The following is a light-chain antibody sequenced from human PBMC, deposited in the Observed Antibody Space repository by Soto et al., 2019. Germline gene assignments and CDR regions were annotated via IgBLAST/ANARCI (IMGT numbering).Light chain of an antibody. V-gene: IGKV3-11*01. Sequence: EIVLTQSPATLSLSPGERSTLSCRASQSVSSYLAWYQQKPGQAPRLLIYDASNRATGIPARLSGSGSGTDFTLTISSLEPEDSAVYYCQQRSNWITFGQGTRLEIK. CDR1: QSVSSY. J-gene: IGKJ5*01. CDR2: DAS. CDR3: QQRSNWIT.